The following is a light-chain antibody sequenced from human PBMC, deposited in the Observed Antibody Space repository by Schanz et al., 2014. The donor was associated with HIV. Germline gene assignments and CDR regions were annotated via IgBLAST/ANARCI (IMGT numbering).Light chain of an antibody. CDR2: GAS. Sequence: EIVMTQSPATLSLSPGERATLSCRASQSVSSSYLAWYQQKPGQAPRLLIYGASTRATGIPARFSGSGSGTEFTLTISSLQSEDFAVYSCQQYNSWPRTFGQGTKVEIK. CDR1: QSVSSSY. CDR3: QQYNSWPRT. V-gene: IGKV3-15*01. J-gene: IGKJ1*01.